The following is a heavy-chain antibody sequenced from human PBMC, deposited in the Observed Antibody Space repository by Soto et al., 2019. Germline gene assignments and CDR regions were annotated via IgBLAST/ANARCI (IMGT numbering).Heavy chain of an antibody. Sequence: SETLSLTCTVSGGSISSYYWSWIRQPPGKGLEWIGYIYYSGSTNYNPSLKSRVTISVDTSKNQFSLKLSSVTAADTAVYYCAGVGVMLRGANIDYWGQGTLVTVSS. CDR2: IYYSGST. CDR1: GGSISSYY. CDR3: AGVGVMLRGANIDY. D-gene: IGHD3-10*01. V-gene: IGHV4-59*08. J-gene: IGHJ4*02.